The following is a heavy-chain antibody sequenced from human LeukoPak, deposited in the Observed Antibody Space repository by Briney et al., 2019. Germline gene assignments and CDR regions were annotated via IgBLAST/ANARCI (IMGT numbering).Heavy chain of an antibody. CDR1: GFTFSSYA. V-gene: IGHV3-30*04. J-gene: IGHJ6*03. CDR2: ISCDGSIK. Sequence: GGSLRLSCAASGFTFSSYAMHWVRQAPGKGLEWVAVISCDGSIKYYADSVKGRFTISRDNSKNTLYMQMNSLRAEDTAAYNCARTGAEDTAADTGAYYDYYYMDVWGKGTTVTVSS. CDR3: ARTGAEDTAADTGAYYDYYYMDV. D-gene: IGHD5-18*01.